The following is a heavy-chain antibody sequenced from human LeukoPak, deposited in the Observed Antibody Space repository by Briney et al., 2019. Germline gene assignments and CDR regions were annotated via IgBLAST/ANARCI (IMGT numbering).Heavy chain of an antibody. D-gene: IGHD2-2*01. CDR2: ISGSGGST. Sequence: GGSLRLSCAASGFTFRRYAMSWVRQAPGKWLDCVSAISGSGGSTYYADSGKGGVTICRDNSKNTLYLQMNSLRAEDTAVDYCAKDQVPAAIWDWFDPWGQGTLVTVSS. J-gene: IGHJ5*02. CDR1: GFTFRRYA. V-gene: IGHV3-23*01. CDR3: AKDQVPAAIWDWFDP.